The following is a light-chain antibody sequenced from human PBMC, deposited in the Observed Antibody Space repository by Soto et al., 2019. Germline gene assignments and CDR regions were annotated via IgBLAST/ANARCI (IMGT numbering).Light chain of an antibody. CDR2: EVS. CDR3: SSFTNTITRYA. V-gene: IGLV2-14*01. CDR1: SSDVGGYNY. J-gene: IGLJ1*01. Sequence: LTQPASVSGSPGQSITISCTGTSSDVGGYNYVSWFQHHPGKAPKLIIYEVSYRPSGVSNRFSGSKSGATASLTISGLQAEDDADYYCSSFTNTITRYAFGTGTKVTVL.